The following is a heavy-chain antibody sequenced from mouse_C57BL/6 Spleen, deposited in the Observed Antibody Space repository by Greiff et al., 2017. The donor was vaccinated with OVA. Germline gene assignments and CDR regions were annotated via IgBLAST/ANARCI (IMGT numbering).Heavy chain of an antibody. CDR2: ISSGGSYT. CDR1: GFTFSSYG. V-gene: IGHV5-6*01. J-gene: IGHJ1*03. D-gene: IGHD1-1*01. CDR3: ARLPPNYYGSSFYWYFDV. Sequence: EVKLMESGGDLVKPGGSLKLSCAASGFTFSSYGMSWVRQTPDKRLEWVATISSGGSYTYYPDSVKGRFTISRDNAKNTLYLQMSSLKSEDTAMYYCARLPPNYYGSSFYWYFDVWGTGTTVTVSS.